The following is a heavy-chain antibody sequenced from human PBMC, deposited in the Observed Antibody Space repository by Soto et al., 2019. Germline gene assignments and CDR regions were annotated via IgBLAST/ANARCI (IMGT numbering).Heavy chain of an antibody. D-gene: IGHD5-18*01. CDR1: GGTFSSYA. V-gene: IGHV1-18*01. Sequence: QVQLVQSGAEVKKPGSSVKVSCKASGGTFSSYAISWVRQAPGQGLEWMGGISAYNGNTNYAQKLQGRVTMTTDTSTRTAYMELRSLRSDDTAVYYCARTRWDTAMVYGDNWFDPWGQGTLVTVSS. CDR2: ISAYNGNT. J-gene: IGHJ5*02. CDR3: ARTRWDTAMVYGDNWFDP.